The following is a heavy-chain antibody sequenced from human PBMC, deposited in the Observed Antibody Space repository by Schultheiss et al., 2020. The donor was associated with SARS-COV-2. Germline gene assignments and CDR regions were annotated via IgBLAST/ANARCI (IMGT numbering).Heavy chain of an antibody. CDR1: GGSISRGGYY. CDR3: ASRYNCNYHIQY. Sequence: SETLSLTCTVSGGSISRGGYYWSWIRQPPGKGLEWIGSIYHTGITYFNPSLRSRVSMSVDTSKNQFSLELSSVSAADTAVYYCASRYNCNYHIQYWGQGNLVTVSS. J-gene: IGHJ4*02. D-gene: IGHD1-7*01. CDR2: IYHTGIT. V-gene: IGHV4-39*07.